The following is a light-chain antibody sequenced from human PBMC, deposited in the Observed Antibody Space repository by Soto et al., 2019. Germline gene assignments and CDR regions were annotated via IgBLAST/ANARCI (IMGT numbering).Light chain of an antibody. CDR1: QSISSW. V-gene: IGKV1-5*01. CDR2: DAS. J-gene: IGKJ5*01. CDR3: QQYNSYSAMYT. Sequence: DIQMTQSPSTLSASVGYRVTITCRAIQSISSWLAWYQQKPGKAPKLLIYDASSLESGVPSRFSGSGSGKEFTLNISSLQPDDFATYYCQQYNSYSAMYTFGQGTRLEIK.